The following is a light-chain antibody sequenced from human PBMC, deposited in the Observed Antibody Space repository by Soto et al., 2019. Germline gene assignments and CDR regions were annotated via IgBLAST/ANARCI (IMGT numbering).Light chain of an antibody. J-gene: IGLJ1*01. CDR2: EVS. V-gene: IGLV2-18*02. CDR1: SSDVGSYNR. Sequence: QSALTQPPSVSGSPGQSVTISCTGTSSDVGSYNRVSWYQQPPGTAPKLVIYEVSSRPSGVPDRFSGSKSANTASLTISGLQAEDEADYYCASYTSSSTYVFGTGT. CDR3: ASYTSSSTYV.